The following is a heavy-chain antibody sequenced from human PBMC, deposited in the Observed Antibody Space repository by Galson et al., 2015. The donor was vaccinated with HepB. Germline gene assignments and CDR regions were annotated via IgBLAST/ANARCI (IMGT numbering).Heavy chain of an antibody. J-gene: IGHJ4*02. V-gene: IGHV3-33*01. D-gene: IGHD6-19*01. CDR2: IWYDGSNK. CDR3: ARERPRTYSSGWYYFDY. CDR1: GFTFSSYG. Sequence: SLRLSCAASGFTFSSYGMHWVRQAPGKGLEWVAVIWYDGSNKYYADSVKGRFTISRDNSKNTLYLQMNSLRAEDTAVYYCARERPRTYSSGWYYFDYWGQGTLVTVSS.